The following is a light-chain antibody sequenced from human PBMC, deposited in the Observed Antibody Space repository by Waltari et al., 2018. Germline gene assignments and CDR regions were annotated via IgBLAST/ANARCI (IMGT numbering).Light chain of an antibody. CDR1: QTINNW. CDR3: MQGVRPWT. V-gene: IGKV1-5*01. J-gene: IGKJ1*01. Sequence: DIQMTQSPSTLSASVGEKVTITCRASQTINNWLAWYQLKPGKAPKLLIYDTSALDSGVPARFSGSGSETEFTLTISSLQPDDFATYFCMQGVRPWTFGQGTRVEIK. CDR2: DTS.